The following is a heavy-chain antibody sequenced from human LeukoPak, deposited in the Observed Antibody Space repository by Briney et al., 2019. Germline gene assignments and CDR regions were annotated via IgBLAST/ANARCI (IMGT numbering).Heavy chain of an antibody. CDR1: GYTFTGYF. CDR2: INPNSGDP. CDR3: ARGIAATDDY. D-gene: IGHD6-13*01. J-gene: IGHJ4*02. V-gene: IGHV1-2*06. Sequence: ASVKVSCKASGYTFTGYFMHWVRQAPGQGLEWMGRINPNSGDPNYAQKFQGRVTMTRDTSISTAYKELSSLRSDDTAMYYCARGIAATDDYWGQGTLVTVSS.